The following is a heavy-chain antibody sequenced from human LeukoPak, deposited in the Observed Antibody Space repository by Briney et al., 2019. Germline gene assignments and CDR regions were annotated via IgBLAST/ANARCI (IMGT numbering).Heavy chain of an antibody. CDR2: IYYSGST. CDR1: GGSFSGYY. V-gene: IGHV4-34*09. D-gene: IGHD2-2*02. CDR3: ARDTHYCSSTSCYTRGSLDV. Sequence: PSETLSLTCAVYGGSFSGYYWSWIRQPPGKGLEWIGYIYYSGSTYYNPSLKSRVTISVDTSKNQFSLKLSSVTAADTAVYYCARDTHYCSSTSCYTRGSLDVWGQGTTVTVSS. J-gene: IGHJ6*02.